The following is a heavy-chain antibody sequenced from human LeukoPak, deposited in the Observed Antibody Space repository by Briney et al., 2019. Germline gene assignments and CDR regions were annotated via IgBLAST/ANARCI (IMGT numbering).Heavy chain of an antibody. Sequence: ASVKVSCKASGYTFTSYYMHWVRQAPGQGLEWMGWINPNSGGTNYAHKFQGRVTMTRDTSISTAYMELSRLRSDDTAVYYCARGPGIVVVPAAIWGGLFDYWGQGTLVTVSS. CDR3: ARGPGIVVVPAAIWGGLFDY. CDR1: GYTFTSYY. CDR2: INPNSGGT. J-gene: IGHJ4*02. D-gene: IGHD2-2*01. V-gene: IGHV1-2*07.